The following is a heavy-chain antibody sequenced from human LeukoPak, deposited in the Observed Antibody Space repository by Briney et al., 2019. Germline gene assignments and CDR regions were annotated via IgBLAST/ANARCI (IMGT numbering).Heavy chain of an antibody. D-gene: IGHD3-22*01. CDR2: ISSSSSYI. V-gene: IGHV3-21*01. Sequence: PGGSLRLSCAASGFTFSSYSMNWVRQAPGKGLEWVSSISSSSSYIYHADSVKGRCTISRDNAKNSMYLQMNSLRAEDTAVYDCAKTGYESRGFPLLYFDLWGRGTLVTVSS. CDR3: AKTGYESRGFPLLYFDL. CDR1: GFTFSSYS. J-gene: IGHJ2*01.